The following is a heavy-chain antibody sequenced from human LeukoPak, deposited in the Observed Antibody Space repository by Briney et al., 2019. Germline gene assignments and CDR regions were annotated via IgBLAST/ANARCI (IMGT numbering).Heavy chain of an antibody. CDR3: ARGPIHQYSSGWYRFDP. Sequence: GASVKVSCKASGYTFTSYDINWVRQATGQGLEWMGWMNPNSGNTGYAQKFQGRVTMTRNTSISTAYMELSSLRSEDTAVYYCARGPIHQYSSGWYRFDPWGQGTLVTVSS. CDR1: GYTFTSYD. CDR2: MNPNSGNT. V-gene: IGHV1-8*02. J-gene: IGHJ5*02. D-gene: IGHD6-19*01.